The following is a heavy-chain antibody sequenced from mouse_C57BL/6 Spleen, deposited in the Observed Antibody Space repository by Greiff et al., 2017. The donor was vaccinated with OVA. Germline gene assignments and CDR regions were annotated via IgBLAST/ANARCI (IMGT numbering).Heavy chain of an antibody. V-gene: IGHV1-55*01. J-gene: IGHJ3*01. D-gene: IGHD1-1*01. Sequence: VQLQQPGAELVKPGASVKMSCKASGYTFTRYWITWVKQRPGPGLEWIGDIYPGSGSTTYNEKFKSKATLTVDPSSSTAYMQLSSLTSEDSAVDYCARGSDYYGSSYWFAYWGQGTLVTVAA. CDR2: IYPGSGST. CDR3: ARGSDYYGSSYWFAY. CDR1: GYTFTRYW.